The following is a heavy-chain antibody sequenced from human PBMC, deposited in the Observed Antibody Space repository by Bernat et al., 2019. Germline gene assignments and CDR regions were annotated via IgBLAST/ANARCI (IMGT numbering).Heavy chain of an antibody. CDR3: ARDRIAVADDVRLGWFDP. CDR1: GFTFSSYA. J-gene: IGHJ5*02. D-gene: IGHD6-19*01. CDR2: ISYDGSNK. Sequence: QVQLVESGGGVVQPGRSLRLSCAASGFTFSSYAMHWVRQAPGKGLEWVAVISYDGSNKYYADSVKGRFTISRDNSKNTLYLQMNSLRAEDTAVYYCARDRIAVADDVRLGWFDPWGQGTLVTVSS. V-gene: IGHV3-30*01.